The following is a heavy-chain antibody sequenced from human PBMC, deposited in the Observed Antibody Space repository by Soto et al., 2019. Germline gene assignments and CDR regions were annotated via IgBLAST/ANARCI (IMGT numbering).Heavy chain of an antibody. CDR2: INSDGSST. CDR1: GFTFSSYW. Sequence: EVQLVESGGGLVQPGGSLRLSCAASGFTFSSYWMHWVRQAPGKGLVWVSRINSDGSSTSYADSVKGRFTISRDNAKNTLYLEMKSLRAEETAVYYCARSNLYYYYMDVWGKGTTVTVSS. J-gene: IGHJ6*03. CDR3: ARSNLYYYYMDV. V-gene: IGHV3-74*01. D-gene: IGHD1-1*01.